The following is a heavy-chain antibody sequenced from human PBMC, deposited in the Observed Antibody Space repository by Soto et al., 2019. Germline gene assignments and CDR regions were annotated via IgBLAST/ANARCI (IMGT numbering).Heavy chain of an antibody. D-gene: IGHD5-18*01. J-gene: IGHJ4*02. V-gene: IGHV4-61*01. CDR3: ARGEAMGYFDY. Sequence: QVQLQESGPGLVKPSETLSLTCTVSGGSVSSGSYYWSWIRQPPGKGLEWIGYIYYTGSTNYNPSLKSRVTIAVDTPKNQFSLKLSSVTAADTAVYYCARGEAMGYFDYWGQGTLVTVSS. CDR1: GGSVSSGSYY. CDR2: IYYTGST.